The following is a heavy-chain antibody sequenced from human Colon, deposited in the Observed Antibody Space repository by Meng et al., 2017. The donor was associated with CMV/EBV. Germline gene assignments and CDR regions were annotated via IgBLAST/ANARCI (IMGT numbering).Heavy chain of an antibody. J-gene: IGHJ4*01. Sequence: QVQLVQSGAEVRKPGASVRVSRKASGYTFSKSYIYWVRQAPGQGPEWMGIINPTGDSTTLAQKFQGRVTVTRDTSTNTVYMELSSLRSDDTAVYYCASQAATHTYFDFWGHGTLVTVSS. V-gene: IGHV1-46*01. D-gene: IGHD6-13*01. CDR1: GYTFSKSY. CDR2: INPTGDST. CDR3: ASQAATHTYFDF.